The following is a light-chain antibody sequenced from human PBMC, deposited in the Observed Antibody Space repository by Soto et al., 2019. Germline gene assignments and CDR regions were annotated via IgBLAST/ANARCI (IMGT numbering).Light chain of an antibody. CDR2: DAS. CDR1: QYVSSF. CDR3: QQYNNWPRT. J-gene: IGKJ1*01. V-gene: IGKV3-11*01. Sequence: EIVLTQSPATLSLSPGERATLSCRASQYVSSFLAWYQQKAGQAPRLLIYDASHRATGIPARFSGSGSGTEFTLTINSLQSEDFAVYYCQQYNNWPRTFGQGTKVDIK.